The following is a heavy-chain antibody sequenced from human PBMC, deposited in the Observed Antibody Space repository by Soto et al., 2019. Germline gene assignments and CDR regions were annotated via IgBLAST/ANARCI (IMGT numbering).Heavy chain of an antibody. D-gene: IGHD2-15*01. CDR3: ARHTPAISISDH. Sequence: PSETLSLTCDVSGDTISTGGYTWAWIRQPPGEALEWIGSIYYSGSTYYNPSLKSRVTISVDTSKNQFSLKLSFVTAADTAVYYCARHTPAISISDHWGQGTLVT. V-gene: IGHV4-30-2*03. J-gene: IGHJ4*02. CDR2: IYYSGST. CDR1: GDTISTGGYT.